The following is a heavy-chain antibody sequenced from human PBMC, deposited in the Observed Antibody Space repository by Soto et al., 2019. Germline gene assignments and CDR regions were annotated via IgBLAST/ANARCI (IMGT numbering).Heavy chain of an antibody. CDR3: ARDNCGGDCPQYDHGMDV. CDR1: GFFFDNCA. V-gene: IGHV3-9*01. J-gene: IGHJ6*02. D-gene: IGHD2-21*02. CDR2: LSGNSDIV. Sequence: PGGSLRLSCVTSGFFFDNCAMHWVRQAPGKGPEWVSGLSGNSDIVAYADSVKGRFTISRDNAKKSLFLQMNSLRAEDTAVYFCARDNCGGDCPQYDHGMDVWGQGTTVTVSS.